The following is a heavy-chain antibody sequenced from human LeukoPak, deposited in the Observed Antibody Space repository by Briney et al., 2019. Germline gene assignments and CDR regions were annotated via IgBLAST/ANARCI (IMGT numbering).Heavy chain of an antibody. CDR3: ARDNYDSSGFT. CDR1: GFTFSSYA. V-gene: IGHV3-53*01. D-gene: IGHD3-22*01. Sequence: GRSLRLSCAASGFTFSSYAMHWVRQAPGKGLEWVSIIYSGGGTRYADSVKGRFTISRDNSRSTLYLQMNSLRAEDTALYYCARDNYDSSGFTWGQGTLVTVSS. J-gene: IGHJ4*02. CDR2: IYSGGGT.